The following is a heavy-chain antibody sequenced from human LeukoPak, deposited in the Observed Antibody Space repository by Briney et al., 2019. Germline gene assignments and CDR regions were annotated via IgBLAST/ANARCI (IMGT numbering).Heavy chain of an antibody. CDR3: ARGLGQWLVPLKPPDPMNAYYFDY. CDR1: GFTFSSYS. V-gene: IGHV3-21*01. D-gene: IGHD6-19*01. J-gene: IGHJ4*02. Sequence: GGSLRLSCAASGFTFSSYSMNWVREAPGKGLVWVLSISSSSCYIYYADSVKGRFTISRDNAKNSLYLQMNSLRAEDTAVYYCARGLGQWLVPLKPPDPMNAYYFDYWGQGTLVTVSS. CDR2: ISSSSCYI.